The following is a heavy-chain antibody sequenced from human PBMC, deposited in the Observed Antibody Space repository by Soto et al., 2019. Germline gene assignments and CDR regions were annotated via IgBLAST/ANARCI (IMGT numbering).Heavy chain of an antibody. V-gene: IGHV4-61*01. CDR3: ASGQIQLWLIYYYYGMDV. CDR2: IYYSGST. CDR1: GGSVSSGSYY. J-gene: IGHJ6*02. Sequence: NPSETLSLTCTVSGGSVSSGSYYWSWIRQPPGKGLEWIGYIYYSGSTNYNPSLKSRVTISVDTSKNQFSLKLSSVTAADTAVYYCASGQIQLWLIYYYYGMDVWGQGTTVTVSS. D-gene: IGHD5-18*01.